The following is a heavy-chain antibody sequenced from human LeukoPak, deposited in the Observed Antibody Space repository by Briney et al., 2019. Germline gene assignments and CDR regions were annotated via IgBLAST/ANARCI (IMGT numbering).Heavy chain of an antibody. CDR3: SRGLDSRKLGY. J-gene: IGHJ4*02. D-gene: IGHD3-22*01. CDR1: GASLSSDDQY. V-gene: IGHV4-31*03. CDR2: IHPSGML. Sequence: SETLSLTCTVSGASLSSDDQYWNWIRQSPGKGLEWIGSIHPSGMLYNNPALERRFTLSIDTSKNQFSLTLSSVTAADTAVYFCSRGLDSRKLGYWGQGTLVTVSS.